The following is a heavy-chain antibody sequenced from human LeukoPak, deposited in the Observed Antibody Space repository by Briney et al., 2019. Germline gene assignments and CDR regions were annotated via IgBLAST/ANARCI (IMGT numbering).Heavy chain of an antibody. D-gene: IGHD3-9*01. J-gene: IGHJ3*02. CDR3: ARSLFWDILAPGAFDI. V-gene: IGHV3-20*04. CDR1: GFTFSSYW. CDR2: INWNGGST. Sequence: PGGSLRLSCAASGFTFSSYWMSWVRQAPGKGPEWVSGINWNGGSTRYADSVKGRFTISRDNAKNSLYLQMNSLRAEDTAVYYCARSLFWDILAPGAFDIWGQGTMVTVSS.